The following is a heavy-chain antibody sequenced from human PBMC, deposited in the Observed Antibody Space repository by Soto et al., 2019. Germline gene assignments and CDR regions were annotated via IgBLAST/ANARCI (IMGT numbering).Heavy chain of an antibody. D-gene: IGHD2-21*02. CDR3: ARDGDCGGDCYSEYSYYGKDV. J-gene: IGHJ6*02. CDR2: ISAYNGNT. CDR1: GYTFTSYG. V-gene: IGHV1-18*01. Sequence: GASVKVSCKASGYTFTSYGISWVLQAPGQGLEWMGWISAYNGNTNYAQKLQGRVTMTTDTSTSTAYMELRSLRSDYTAVYYCARDGDCGGDCYSEYSYYGKDVWGQGTTVTVSS.